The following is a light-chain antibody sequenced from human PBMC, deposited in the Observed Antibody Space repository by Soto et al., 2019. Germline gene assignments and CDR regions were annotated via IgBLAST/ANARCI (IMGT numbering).Light chain of an antibody. CDR2: AAS. J-gene: IGKJ1*01. CDR3: QQYDSYLWT. Sequence: DIQMTQSPSSLSASVGDRVTITCRASQSISSYLNWYQQKPGKAPKLLIYAASSLQSGVPSRFSGSGSGTDFTLTINNLQPDDFATYYCQQYDSYLWTFGQGTKV. V-gene: IGKV1-39*01. CDR1: QSISSY.